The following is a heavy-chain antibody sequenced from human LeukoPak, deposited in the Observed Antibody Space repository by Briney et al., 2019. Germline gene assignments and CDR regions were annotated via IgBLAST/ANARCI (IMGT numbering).Heavy chain of an antibody. J-gene: IGHJ4*02. CDR2: IYYSGST. Sequence: SETLSLTCTVSGGSISSSSYYWGWIRQPPGKGLEWIGSIYYSGSTNYNPSLKSRVTISVDTSKNQFSLKLSSVTAADTAVYYCARAIRPDFWSGYYYFDYWGQGTLVTVSS. CDR1: GGSISSSSYY. V-gene: IGHV4-39*07. D-gene: IGHD3-3*01. CDR3: ARAIRPDFWSGYYYFDY.